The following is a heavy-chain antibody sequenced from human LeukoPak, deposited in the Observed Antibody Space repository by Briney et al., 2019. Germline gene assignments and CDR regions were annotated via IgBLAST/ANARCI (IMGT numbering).Heavy chain of an antibody. CDR2: IKEDGSEK. CDR3: ARDEIRRTFDY. V-gene: IGHV3-7*03. D-gene: IGHD3-10*01. Sequence: GGSLRLSCAVSGFTFSSYWMSWVRQAPGKGPEWVANIKEDGSEKYYVDSMEGRFTISRDNAKNSLYLRINSLRAEDTAVYYCARDEIRRTFDYWGQGALVTVSS. J-gene: IGHJ4*02. CDR1: GFTFSSYW.